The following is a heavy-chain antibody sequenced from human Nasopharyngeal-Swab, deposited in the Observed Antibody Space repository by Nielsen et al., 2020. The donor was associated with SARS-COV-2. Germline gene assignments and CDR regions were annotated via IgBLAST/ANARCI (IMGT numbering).Heavy chain of an antibody. Sequence: ASVKASCKASGYTFTSYDINWVRQATGQGLEWMGRMNPNSGNTGYAQKFQGRVTMTRNTSISTAYMELSSLRSEDTAVYYCARGFIVATIFHYYYMDVWGKGTTVTVSS. V-gene: IGHV1-8*01. CDR1: GYTFTSYD. CDR2: MNPNSGNT. J-gene: IGHJ6*03. CDR3: ARGFIVATIFHYYYMDV. D-gene: IGHD5-12*01.